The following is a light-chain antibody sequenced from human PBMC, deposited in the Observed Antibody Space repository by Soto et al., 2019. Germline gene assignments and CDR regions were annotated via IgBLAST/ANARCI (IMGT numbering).Light chain of an antibody. J-gene: IGLJ2*01. V-gene: IGLV2-8*01. CDR1: SSDVGGYNF. CDR3: SSYAGNNVL. CDR2: EVS. Sequence: QSALTQPPSASGSPGQSVTISCTGTSSDVGGYNFVSWYQQHPGKAPKLMISEVSQRPSGVPDRFSGSKSGNTASLTVSGLQTEDEANYYCSSYAGNNVLFGGGTKLTVL.